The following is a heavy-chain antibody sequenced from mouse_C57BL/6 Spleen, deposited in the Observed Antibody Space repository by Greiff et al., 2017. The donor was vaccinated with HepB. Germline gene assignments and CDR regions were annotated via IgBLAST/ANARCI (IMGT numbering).Heavy chain of an antibody. D-gene: IGHD3-3*01. CDR2: IWTGGGT. V-gene: IGHV2-9-1*01. CDR3: ARNSLGTGYWYFDV. J-gene: IGHJ1*03. Sequence: VKLMESGPGLVAPSQSLSITCTVSGFSLTSYAISWVRQPPGKGLEWLGVIWTGGGTNYNSALKSRLSISKDNSKSQVFLKMNSLQTDDTARYYCARNSLGTGYWYFDVWGTGTTVTVSS. CDR1: GFSLTSYA.